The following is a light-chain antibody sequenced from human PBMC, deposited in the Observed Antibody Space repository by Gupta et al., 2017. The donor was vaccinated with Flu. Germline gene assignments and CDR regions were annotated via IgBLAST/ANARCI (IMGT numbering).Light chain of an antibody. J-gene: IGKJ2*01. CDR2: GAS. CDR1: GGGSNY. CDR3: QQYHDSPWT. V-gene: IGKV3-15*01. Sequence: PATLFVSPGEGATLSWRASGGGSNYLVWFQQKPGQAPRLLIYGASFRGAGIPDRFSGSGSGTEFTLTISGLESEDFAVYYCQQYHDSPWTFGQGTRLEI.